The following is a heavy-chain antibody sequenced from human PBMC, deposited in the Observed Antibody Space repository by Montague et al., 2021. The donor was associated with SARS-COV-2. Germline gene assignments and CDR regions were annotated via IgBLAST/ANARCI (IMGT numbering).Heavy chain of an antibody. D-gene: IGHD3-10*01. CDR1: GVSISSRSFY. V-gene: IGHV4-39*01. J-gene: IGHJ4*02. Sequence: SETLSLTCTVSGVSISSRSFYWAWIRQPPVKGLEWIETIYYNGRTAYNPSLKSRVTMAVDTAKNQFSLKLNSVSAADTAVFYCARLAADEEEGFGGRVVIISAAEFDYWGQGTLVTVSS. CDR3: ARLAADEEEGFGGRVVIISAAEFDY. CDR2: IYYNGRT.